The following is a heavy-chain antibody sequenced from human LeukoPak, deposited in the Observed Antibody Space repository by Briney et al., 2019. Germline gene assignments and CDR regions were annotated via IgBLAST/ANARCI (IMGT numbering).Heavy chain of an antibody. CDR1: GFTFSNYA. V-gene: IGHV3-23*01. CDR3: AKDEDKQAYFDY. Sequence: PGGSLRLSCTASGFTFSNYAMSWVRQAPRKGLECVSAISGSVGSTFYPNSLKGRFTISRDNSKNTLYLQMNSLRAEDTAVYYCAKDEDKQAYFDYWGQGTLVTVSS. J-gene: IGHJ4*02. D-gene: IGHD6-13*01. CDR2: ISGSVGST.